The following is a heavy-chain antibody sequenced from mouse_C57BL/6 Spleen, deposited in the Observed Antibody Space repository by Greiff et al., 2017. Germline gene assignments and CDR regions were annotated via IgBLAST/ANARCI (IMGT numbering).Heavy chain of an antibody. D-gene: IGHD2-1*01. CDR3: ARYDYGNWGYFDV. V-gene: IGHV1-53*01. CDR2: INPSNGGT. J-gene: IGHJ1*03. CDR1: GYTFTSYW. Sequence: QVQLQQSGTELVKPGASVKLSCKASGYTFTSYWMHWVKQRPGQGLEWIGNINPSNGGTNYNEKFKSKATLTVDKSSSTAYMQLSSLTSEDSAVYYCARYDYGNWGYFDVWGTGTTVTVSS.